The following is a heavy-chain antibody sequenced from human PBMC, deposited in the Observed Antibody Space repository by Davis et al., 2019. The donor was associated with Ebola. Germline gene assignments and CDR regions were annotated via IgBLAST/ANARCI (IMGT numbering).Heavy chain of an antibody. V-gene: IGHV3-23*01. J-gene: IGHJ3*02. D-gene: IGHD4-17*01. Sequence: GESLKISCAASGFTFSSYGMHWVRQAPGKGLEWVSAISGSGGSTYYADSVKGRFTISRDNSKNTLYLQMNSLRAEDTAVYYCAKSRDYGDYLDDAFDIWGQGTMVTVSS. CDR2: ISGSGGST. CDR1: GFTFSSYG. CDR3: AKSRDYGDYLDDAFDI.